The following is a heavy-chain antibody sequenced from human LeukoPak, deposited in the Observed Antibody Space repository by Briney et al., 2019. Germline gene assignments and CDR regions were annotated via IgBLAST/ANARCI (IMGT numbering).Heavy chain of an antibody. CDR3: AKDRDLYSSGWAFDY. D-gene: IGHD6-19*01. CDR1: GFTFDDYA. CDR2: ISWNSGSI. J-gene: IGHJ4*02. Sequence: GGSLRLSCAASGFTFDDYAMHWVRQAPGKGLEWVSGISWNSGSIGYADSVKGRFTISRDNAKNSLYLQINSLRAEDTALYYCAKDRDLYSSGWAFDYWGQGTLVTVSS. V-gene: IGHV3-9*01.